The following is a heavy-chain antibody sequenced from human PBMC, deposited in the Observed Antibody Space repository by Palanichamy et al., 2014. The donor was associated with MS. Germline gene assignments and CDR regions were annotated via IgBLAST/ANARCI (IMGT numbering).Heavy chain of an antibody. CDR3: ARDYLCSGDSCQDCFDP. CDR2: ISSYQSHA. V-gene: IGHV1-18*01. D-gene: IGHD2-15*01. CDR1: GYIFPSYG. J-gene: IGHJ5*02. Sequence: AHLVQSGAEVKNPGASVKVSCKASGYIFPSYGISWVRQGPGQGLEWMGWISSYQSHANYAQKFQGRVTMTIDTSTSTAHMELGSLRSDDTAVYYCARDYLCSGDSCQDCFDPWGQGTLVTVSS.